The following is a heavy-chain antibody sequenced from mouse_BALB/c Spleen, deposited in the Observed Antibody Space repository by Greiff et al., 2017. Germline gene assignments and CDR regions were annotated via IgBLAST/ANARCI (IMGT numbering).Heavy chain of an antibody. J-gene: IGHJ3*01. CDR2: IYPGSGST. V-gene: IGHV1-55*01. D-gene: IGHD1-1*01. CDR1: GYNFTSYW. CDR3: ARDYYGSSPWFAY. Sequence: VQLQESGAELVKPGTSVKLSCKASGYNFTSYWINWVKLRPGQGLEWIGDIYPGSGSTNYNEKFKSKATLTVDTSSSTAYMQLSSLASEDSALYYCARDYYGSSPWFAYWGQGTLVTVSA.